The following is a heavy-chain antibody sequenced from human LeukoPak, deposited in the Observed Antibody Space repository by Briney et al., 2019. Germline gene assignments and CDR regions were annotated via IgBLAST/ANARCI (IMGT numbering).Heavy chain of an antibody. CDR1: GYTFTGYY. CDR2: INPNSGGT. Sequence: ASVKVSCKASGYTFTGYYIHWVRQAPGQGLEWMGWINPNSGGTNYAQKFQGRVTMTRDTSISTAYMELSSLRSEDTAVYYCARCYYYDSSGYYRRSPYYFDYWGQGTLVTVSS. V-gene: IGHV1-2*02. J-gene: IGHJ4*02. CDR3: ARCYYYDSSGYYRRSPYYFDY. D-gene: IGHD3-22*01.